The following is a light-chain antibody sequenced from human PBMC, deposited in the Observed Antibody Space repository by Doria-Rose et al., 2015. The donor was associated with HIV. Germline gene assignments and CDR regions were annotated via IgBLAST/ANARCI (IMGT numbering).Light chain of an antibody. Sequence: DIVLTQSPGNMSLYPGERATLSCRASPSFSSTYLAWYHQNPGPAPSLLIYDGSTRSTGIPDSFSASGSGTDFTLTINRLEPEDFALYYCHQYGTSWTFGQGTKVEI. J-gene: IGKJ1*01. CDR3: HQYGTSWT. CDR2: DGS. CDR1: PSFSSTY. V-gene: IGKV3-20*01.